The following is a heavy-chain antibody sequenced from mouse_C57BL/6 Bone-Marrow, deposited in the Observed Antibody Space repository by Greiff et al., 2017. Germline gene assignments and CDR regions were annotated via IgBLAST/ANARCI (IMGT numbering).Heavy chain of an antibody. CDR2: IHPNSGST. D-gene: IGHD3-3*01. J-gene: IGHJ4*01. V-gene: IGHV1-64*01. CDR3: AGQASARTHYCAMDD. Sequence: VQLQQPGAELVKPGASVKLSCKASGYTFTSYWMHWVKQRPGQGLEWIGMIHPNSGSTNYNEKFKGKATLTVDKSSSTAYMKLSSLTSEDSAVYYCAGQASARTHYCAMDDWGTGTSVTVSS. CDR1: GYTFTSYW.